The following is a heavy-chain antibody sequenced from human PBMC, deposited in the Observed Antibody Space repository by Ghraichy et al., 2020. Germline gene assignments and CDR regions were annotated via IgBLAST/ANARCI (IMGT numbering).Heavy chain of an antibody. CDR1: GFTFSTYS. V-gene: IGHV3-21*01. J-gene: IGHJ4*02. CDR3: AREGSSSIHFDY. Sequence: GSLRLSCAASGFTFSTYSMNWVRQAPGKGLEWVSSISSSTSYIYYADSVKGRFTISRDNAKNSLYLQMSSLRAEDTVVYYCAREGSSSIHFDYWGQGTLVTVSS. D-gene: IGHD2-2*01. CDR2: ISSSTSYI.